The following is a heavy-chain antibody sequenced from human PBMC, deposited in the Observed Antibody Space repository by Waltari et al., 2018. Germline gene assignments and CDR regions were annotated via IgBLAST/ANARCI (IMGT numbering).Heavy chain of an antibody. CDR1: GFTFSNYG. J-gene: IGHJ5*02. D-gene: IGHD2-8*01. V-gene: IGHV3-30*06. Sequence: QVQLVESGGGVVQPGGSLRLSCVASGFTFSNYGMHWVRQAPGKGLECVAVMTYDGDKKYYGDSMKGRFTISRDTSKNTLSLEMNTLRTDDTAVYYCARGNGYCISGVCKRWVDAWGQGILVTVSS. CDR2: MTYDGDKK. CDR3: ARGNGYCISGVCKRWVDA.